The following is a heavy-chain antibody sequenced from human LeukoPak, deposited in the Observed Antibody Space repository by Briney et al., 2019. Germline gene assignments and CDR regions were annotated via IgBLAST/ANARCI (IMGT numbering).Heavy chain of an antibody. D-gene: IGHD2-2*01. CDR1: GFTFSSYW. CDR3: LLGYCSSTSCQHDAFDI. V-gene: IGHV3-74*01. CDR2: INSDGSST. Sequence: GGSLRLSCAASGFTFSSYWMHWVRQAPGKGLVWVSRINSDGSSTSYADSVKGRFTISRDNAKNMLYLQMNSLRAEDTAVYYCLLGYCSSTSCQHDAFDIWGQGTMVTVSS. J-gene: IGHJ3*02.